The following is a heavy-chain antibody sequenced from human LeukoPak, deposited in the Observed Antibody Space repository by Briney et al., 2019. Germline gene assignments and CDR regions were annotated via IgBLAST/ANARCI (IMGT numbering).Heavy chain of an antibody. D-gene: IGHD3-22*01. CDR2: IYSGGST. CDR3: ARDTFYLRDYDSTDY. CDR1: GFTVSSNY. J-gene: IGHJ4*02. Sequence: GGSLRLSCAASGFTVSSNYMSWVRQAPGKGLEWVSVIYSGGSTYYADSVKGRFTISRDNSKNTLYLQMNSLRAEDTAVYYCARDTFYLRDYDSTDYWGQGTLVTVSS. V-gene: IGHV3-66*01.